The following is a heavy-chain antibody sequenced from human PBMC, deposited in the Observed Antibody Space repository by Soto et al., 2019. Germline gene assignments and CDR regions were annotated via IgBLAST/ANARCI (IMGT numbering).Heavy chain of an antibody. Sequence: QVQLVESGGGVVQPGRSLRLSCAASGFTFSSYAMHWVRQAPGKGLEWVAVISYDGSKKYYADSVKGRFTISRDNSKNTLYLQMNSLRAEDTAVYYCARVGTRTIGGVYFDYWGQGTLVTVS. CDR1: GFTFSSYA. CDR2: ISYDGSKK. V-gene: IGHV3-30-3*01. CDR3: ARVGTRTIGGVYFDY. D-gene: IGHD1-7*01. J-gene: IGHJ4*02.